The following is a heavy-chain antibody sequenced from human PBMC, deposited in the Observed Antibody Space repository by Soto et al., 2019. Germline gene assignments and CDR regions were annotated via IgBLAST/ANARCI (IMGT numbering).Heavy chain of an antibody. CDR2: INSDGSST. D-gene: IGHD6-13*01. V-gene: IGHV3-74*01. CDR3: AREGIAAPNDY. CDR1: GFTFSSYW. Sequence: PGGSLRLSCAASGFTFSSYWMHWVRQAPGKGLVWVSRINSDGSSTSYADSVKGRFTISRDSAKNTLYLQMNSLRAEDTAVYYCAREGIAAPNDYWGQGTLVTVSS. J-gene: IGHJ4*02.